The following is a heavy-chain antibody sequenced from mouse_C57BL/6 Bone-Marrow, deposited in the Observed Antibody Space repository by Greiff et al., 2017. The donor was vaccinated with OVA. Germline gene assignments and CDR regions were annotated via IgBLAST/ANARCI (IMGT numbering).Heavy chain of an antibody. D-gene: IGHD1-1*01. J-gene: IGHJ1*03. Sequence: QVQLQQPGAELVKPGASVKMSCKASGYTFTSYWITWVKQRPGQGLEWIGDIYPGSGSTNYNEKFKSKATLTVDTSSSTAYMQLSSLTSEDSAVYYCARRYCGSSWYFDVWGTGPRSPSPQ. CDR1: GYTFTSYW. CDR3: ARRYCGSSWYFDV. V-gene: IGHV1-55*01. CDR2: IYPGSGST.